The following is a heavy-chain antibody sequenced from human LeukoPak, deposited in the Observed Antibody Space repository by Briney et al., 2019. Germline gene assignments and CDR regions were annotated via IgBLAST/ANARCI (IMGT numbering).Heavy chain of an antibody. CDR1: GGSISSYY. D-gene: IGHD3-16*01. J-gene: IGHJ5*02. CDR3: ARNVRRGGYNWFDP. V-gene: IGHV4-4*07. CDR2: IYTSGST. Sequence: SETLSLTCTVSGGSISSYYWSWIRQPAGKGLEWIGRIYTSGSTNYNPSLKSRVTMSVDTSKNQFSLKLSSVTAADTAVYYCARNVRRGGYNWFDPWGQGTLVTVSS.